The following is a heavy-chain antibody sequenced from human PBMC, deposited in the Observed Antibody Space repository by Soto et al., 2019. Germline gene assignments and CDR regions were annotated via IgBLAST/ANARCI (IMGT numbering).Heavy chain of an antibody. Sequence: AASVKVSCKASGYTFTSYGISWVRQAPGQGLEWMGWISAYNGNTNYAQKLQGRVTMTTDTSTSTAYMELRSLRSDDTAVYYCARDVGATSKPYYFDYWGQGTLVTVSS. V-gene: IGHV1-18*04. CDR1: GYTFTSYG. J-gene: IGHJ4*02. D-gene: IGHD1-26*01. CDR3: ARDVGATSKPYYFDY. CDR2: ISAYNGNT.